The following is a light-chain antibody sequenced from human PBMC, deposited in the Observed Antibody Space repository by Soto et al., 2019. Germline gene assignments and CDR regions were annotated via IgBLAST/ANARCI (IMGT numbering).Light chain of an antibody. CDR3: SSYTGSNTPVV. Sequence: QSALTQPASVSGSPGQSITISCTGTSSDVGGYNYVSWYQQHPGKAPKLMIYEVSNRPSGVSNRFSGSKSGNTASLTISGLQAEDXXDYYCSSYTGSNTPVVFGGGTKLTVL. J-gene: IGLJ3*02. CDR2: EVS. CDR1: SSDVGGYNY. V-gene: IGLV2-14*01.